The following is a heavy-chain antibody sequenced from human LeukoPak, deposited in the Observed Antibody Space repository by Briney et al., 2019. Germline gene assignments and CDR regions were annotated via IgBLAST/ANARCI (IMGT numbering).Heavy chain of an antibody. J-gene: IGHJ4*01. V-gene: IGHV1-18*01. CDR3: AGKGLTTVTYDY. Sequence: ASVKVSCKASGYTFTSYGISWVRQAPGQGLEWMGWISAYNGNTNYAQKLQGRVTMTTDTSTSTAYMELRNLRSYDTAVYYCAGKGLTTVTYDYWGQGTLVTVSS. D-gene: IGHD4-11*01. CDR1: GYTFTSYG. CDR2: ISAYNGNT.